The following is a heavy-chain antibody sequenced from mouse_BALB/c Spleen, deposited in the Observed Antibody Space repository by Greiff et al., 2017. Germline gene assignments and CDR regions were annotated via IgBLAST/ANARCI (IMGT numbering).Heavy chain of an antibody. CDR1: GDSITSGY. V-gene: IGHV3-8*02. D-gene: IGHD2-4*01. J-gene: IGHJ1*01. CDR3: ARYSYYDYDYWYFDV. CDR2: ISYSGST. Sequence: EVKLQQSGPSLVKPSQTLSLTCSVTGDSITSGYWNWIRKFPGNKLEYMGYISYSGSTYYNPSLKSRISITRDTSKNQYYLQLNSVTTEDTATYYCARYSYYDYDYWYFDVWGAGTTVTVSS.